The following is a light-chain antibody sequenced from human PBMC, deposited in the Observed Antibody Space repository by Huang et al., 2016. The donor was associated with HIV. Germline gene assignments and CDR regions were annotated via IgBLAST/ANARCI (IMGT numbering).Light chain of an antibody. J-gene: IGKJ1*01. V-gene: IGKV1-NL1*01. CDR1: QGIGNS. Sequence: DIRMTQSPSSLSASVGDRVTITCRASQGIGNSLAWYQQKPEKPPRLLLYATSRLESGVPSRFSGSGSGTHYTLTITTLQPEDIASYYCQQYQSIPWTFGQGTKVEIK. CDR2: ATS. CDR3: QQYQSIPWT.